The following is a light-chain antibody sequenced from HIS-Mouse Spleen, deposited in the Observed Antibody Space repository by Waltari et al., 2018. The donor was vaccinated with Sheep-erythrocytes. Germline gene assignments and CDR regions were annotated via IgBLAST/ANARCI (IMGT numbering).Light chain of an antibody. J-gene: IGLJ2*01. V-gene: IGLV2-11*01. CDR1: SSDFGGYNS. CDR2: DFS. CDR3: CSYAGSYTFV. Sequence: QSALTQPRSVSGSPGQSVTISCTGPSSDFGGYNSVSWYQQHPGKAPKLMIYDFSKRPSGVPDRFSGSKSGNTASLTISGLQAEDEADYYCCSYAGSYTFVFGGGTKLTVL.